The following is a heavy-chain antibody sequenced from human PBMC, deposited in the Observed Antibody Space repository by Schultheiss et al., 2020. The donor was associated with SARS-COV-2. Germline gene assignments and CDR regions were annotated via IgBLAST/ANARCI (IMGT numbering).Heavy chain of an antibody. CDR1: GGTFSSYA. V-gene: IGHV1-18*01. J-gene: IGHJ3*02. CDR2: ISAYNGNT. D-gene: IGHD6-19*01. CDR3: VREGLTWDAYDI. Sequence: ASVKVSCKASGGTFSSYAISWVRQAPGQGLEWMGWISAYNGNTNYAQKLQGRVTMTTDTSTSTAYMELSRLRSDDTAVYYCVREGLTWDAYDIWGQGTLVTVSS.